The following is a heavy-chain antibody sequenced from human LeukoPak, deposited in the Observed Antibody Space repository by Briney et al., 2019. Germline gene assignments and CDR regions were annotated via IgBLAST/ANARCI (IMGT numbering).Heavy chain of an antibody. Sequence: GASVKVSCKASGYTFTGYYMHWVRQAPGQGLEWMGWINPNSGGTNYAQKFQGRVTMTRDTSISTAYMELSRLRSDDTAVYYCARLGLNYDFWSGYFYDWFDPWGQGTLVTVSS. D-gene: IGHD3-3*01. J-gene: IGHJ5*02. CDR1: GYTFTGYY. V-gene: IGHV1-2*02. CDR2: INPNSGGT. CDR3: ARLGLNYDFWSGYFYDWFDP.